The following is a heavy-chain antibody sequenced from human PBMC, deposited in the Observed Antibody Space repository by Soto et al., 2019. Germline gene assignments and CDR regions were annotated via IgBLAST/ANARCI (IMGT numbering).Heavy chain of an antibody. D-gene: IGHD6-19*01. V-gene: IGHV4-59*01. CDR3: AACSGWSGPLGY. CDR1: GGSISSYY. J-gene: IGHJ4*02. CDR2: IYYSGST. Sequence: QVQLQESGPGLVKPSETLSLTCTVSGGSISSYYWSWFRQPPEKGLEWIGYIYYSGSTNYSPSLKSRVTISVDTCKHQFSLKLSSVTAADTAVYYCAACSGWSGPLGYWGQGTLVTVSA.